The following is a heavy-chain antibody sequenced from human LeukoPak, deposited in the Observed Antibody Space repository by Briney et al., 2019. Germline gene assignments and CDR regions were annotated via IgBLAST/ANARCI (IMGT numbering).Heavy chain of an antibody. CDR3: AKSTGYSTTGRDFDS. CDR1: GFTFSSYA. J-gene: IGHJ4*02. CDR2: ISGGGATT. Sequence: AGGPLILPCAASGFTFSSYAMSWVRQAPGKGLEWVSDISGGGATTFYADSVKGRFTISRDNSKNTLYLQLSSLRAEDTAVYYCAKSTGYSTTGRDFDSWGRGTLVTVSS. V-gene: IGHV3-23*01. D-gene: IGHD6-13*01.